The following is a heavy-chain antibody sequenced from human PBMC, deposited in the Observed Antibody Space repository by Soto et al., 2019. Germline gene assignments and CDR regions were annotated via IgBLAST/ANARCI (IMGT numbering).Heavy chain of an antibody. Sequence: ASVKVSCKASGYTFTSYYMHWVRQAPGQGLEWMGIINPSSGITNYAQKFQGRVTMTRDTSTSTVYMELSSLRSEDTAVYYCARGQAKGIALAGIKYYFDYWGQGTRVTVSS. CDR1: GYTFTSYY. V-gene: IGHV1-46*01. CDR2: INPSSGIT. J-gene: IGHJ4*02. CDR3: ARGQAKGIALAGIKYYFDY. D-gene: IGHD6-19*01.